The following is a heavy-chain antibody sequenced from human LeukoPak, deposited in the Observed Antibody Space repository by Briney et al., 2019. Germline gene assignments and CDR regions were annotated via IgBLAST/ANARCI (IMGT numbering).Heavy chain of an antibody. J-gene: IGHJ4*02. D-gene: IGHD5-12*01. V-gene: IGHV3-7*01. Sequence: GGSLRLSCTASGFIFSNYWMTWVRQAPGKGLEWVAQIDQDGSKEYYIDSVKARFSISRDNARNSLSLQMNSLRAEDTAVYYCVRDGGVSGYDLLDYWGQGTLVTVSS. CDR2: IDQDGSKE. CDR1: GFIFSNYW. CDR3: VRDGGVSGYDLLDY.